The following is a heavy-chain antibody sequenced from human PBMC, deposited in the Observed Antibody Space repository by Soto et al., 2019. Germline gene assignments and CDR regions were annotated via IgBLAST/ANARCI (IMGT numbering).Heavy chain of an antibody. CDR2: TYYRSNWRH. CDR1: GDSVSSNTAA. Sequence: SPTLSLTCAISGDSVSSNTAAWNWIRSSPSRGLEWLGRTYYRSNWRHDYAVSVKSRITVNPDTSKNHFSLQLNSVTPDDTAVYYCERGVAGSGFDLWGPGTLLTVST. D-gene: IGHD6-19*01. J-gene: IGHJ4*02. V-gene: IGHV6-1*01. CDR3: ERGVAGSGFDL.